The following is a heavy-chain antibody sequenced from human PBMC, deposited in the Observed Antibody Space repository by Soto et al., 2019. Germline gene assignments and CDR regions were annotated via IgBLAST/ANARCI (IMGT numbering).Heavy chain of an antibody. Sequence: ASVKVSCKASGYTFTSYGISWVRQAPGQGLEWMGWISAYNGNTNYAQKLQGRVTMTTDTSTSTAYMELRSLRSDDTALYYCARGWAAVASIKFSGGYGMDVWGQGTTVTVSS. CDR2: ISAYNGNT. CDR1: GYTFTSYG. CDR3: ARGWAAVASIKFSGGYGMDV. D-gene: IGHD6-19*01. J-gene: IGHJ6*02. V-gene: IGHV1-18*04.